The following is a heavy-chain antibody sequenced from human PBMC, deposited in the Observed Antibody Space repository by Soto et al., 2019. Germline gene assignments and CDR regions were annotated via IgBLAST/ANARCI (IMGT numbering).Heavy chain of an antibody. CDR3: ARDRGVAPPVAGNTHYYYYMDV. J-gene: IGHJ6*03. CDR1: GYSFTNYG. D-gene: IGHD6-19*01. Sequence: QDQLVQSGVEVKKPGASVKVSCKASGYSFTNYGSTWVRQAPGQGWEGMGWISAYNGNTNYAQKFQGRVTMTTDASTSTAYLELRSLRSDDTAVYYCARDRGVAPPVAGNTHYYYYMDVWGKGTTVTVSS. CDR2: ISAYNGNT. V-gene: IGHV1-18*01.